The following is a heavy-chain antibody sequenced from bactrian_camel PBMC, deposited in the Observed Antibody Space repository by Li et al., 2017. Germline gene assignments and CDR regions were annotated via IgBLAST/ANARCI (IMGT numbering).Heavy chain of an antibody. CDR2: ISNGGRQT. CDR3: TVRPNSAEDNY. J-gene: IGHJ4*01. V-gene: IGHV3S40*01. CDR1: GFIFSFYD. Sequence: VQLVESGGGSVEAGGSLRLSCLASGFIFSFYDTSWVRQAPGKGLEWVSGISNGGRQTAYADSVKGRFTISRDNAKDTLYLQLNSLETEDTALYYCTVRPNSAEDNYWGQGTQVTVS.